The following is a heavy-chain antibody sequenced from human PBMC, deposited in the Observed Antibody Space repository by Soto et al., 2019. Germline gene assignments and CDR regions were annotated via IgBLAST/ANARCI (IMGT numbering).Heavy chain of an antibody. CDR2: IIPIFGTA. CDR3: AIRGGDGYNFGMDV. V-gene: IGHV1-69*06. J-gene: IGHJ6*02. Sequence: QVQLVQSGAEVKKPGSSVKVSCKASGGTFSSYAISWVRQAPGQGLEWMGGIIPIFGTANYAQKFQGRVTITADKSTSTAYIELSSLRSEDTAVYYCAIRGGDGYNFGMDVWGQGTTVTVSS. CDR1: GGTFSSYA. D-gene: IGHD5-12*01.